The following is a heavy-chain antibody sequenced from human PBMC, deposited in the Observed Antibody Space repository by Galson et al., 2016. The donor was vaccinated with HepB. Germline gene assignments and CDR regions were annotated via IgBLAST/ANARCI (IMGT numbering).Heavy chain of an antibody. CDR3: ARGGYGDYVDH. J-gene: IGHJ4*02. CDR1: GYTLITFG. D-gene: IGHD5-18*01. CDR2: INTYNGKT. V-gene: IGHV1-18*01. Sequence: SCKASGYTLITFGITWVRQAPGQGLEWLGSINTYNGKTKYAQKIQGRGTMTSDTSTSSAYMELRSLKSDDTAVYYCARGGYGDYVDHWGQGTLVTVSS.